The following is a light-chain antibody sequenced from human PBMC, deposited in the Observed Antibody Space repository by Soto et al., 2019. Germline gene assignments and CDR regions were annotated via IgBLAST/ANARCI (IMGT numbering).Light chain of an antibody. V-gene: IGKV3-20*01. Sequence: EIVLTQSPGPLSLSLGERATLSCRSSQSVSINYLAWYQQKPRQAPRLIIYAASSRATGVPNRFSGSGSGADFTLTISSLQSEDFAVYYCQQYYDWPITFGQGTRLEI. CDR2: AAS. CDR3: QQYYDWPIT. J-gene: IGKJ5*01. CDR1: QSVSINY.